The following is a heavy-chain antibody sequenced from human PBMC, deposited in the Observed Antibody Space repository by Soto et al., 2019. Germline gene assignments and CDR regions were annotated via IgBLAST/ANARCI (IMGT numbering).Heavy chain of an antibody. J-gene: IGHJ4*02. CDR3: VQGPYYYDSSGYPLDY. CDR1: GGTFSSYA. Sequence: QVQLVQSGAEVKKPGSSVKVSCKASGGTFSSYAISWVRQAPGQGLEWMGGIIPIFGTANYAQKFQGRVTITADESTSTAYMELSSLRSEDTAVYYCVQGPYYYDSSGYPLDYWGQGTLVTVSS. V-gene: IGHV1-69*12. D-gene: IGHD3-22*01. CDR2: IIPIFGTA.